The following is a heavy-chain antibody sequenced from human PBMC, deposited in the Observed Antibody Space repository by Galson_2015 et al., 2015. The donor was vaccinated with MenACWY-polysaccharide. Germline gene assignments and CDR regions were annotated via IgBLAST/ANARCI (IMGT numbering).Heavy chain of an antibody. V-gene: IGHV3-21*01. CDR3: AKDMRDSYGPYYYYGMDV. Sequence: SLRLSCAASGFTFSSYSMNWVRQAPGKGLEWVSSISSSSSYIYYADSVKGRFTISRDNSKNTLYLQMNSLRAEDTAVYYCAKDMRDSYGPYYYYGMDVWGQGTTVTVSS. CDR1: GFTFSSYS. D-gene: IGHD5-18*01. CDR2: ISSSSSYI. J-gene: IGHJ6*02.